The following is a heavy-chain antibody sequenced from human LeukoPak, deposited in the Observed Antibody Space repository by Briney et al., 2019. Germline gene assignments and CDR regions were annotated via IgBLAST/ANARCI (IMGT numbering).Heavy chain of an antibody. D-gene: IGHD6-19*01. J-gene: IGHJ5*02. CDR1: GFTFSSYW. CDR2: IKQDGSEK. V-gene: IGHV3-7*01. CDR3: ARERGSSGWYRLSWFDP. Sequence: PGGSLRLSCAASGFTFSSYWMSWVRQAPGKGLEWVANIKQDGSEKYYVDSVKGRFTISRDNAKNSLYLQMNSLRAEDTAVYYCARERGSSGWYRLSWFDPWGQGTLVTVSS.